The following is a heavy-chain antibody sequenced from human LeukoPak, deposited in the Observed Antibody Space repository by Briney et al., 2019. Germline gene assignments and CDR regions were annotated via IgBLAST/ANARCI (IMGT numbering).Heavy chain of an antibody. CDR3: AREVGGSAFDI. V-gene: IGHV3-53*04. D-gene: IGHD3-16*01. J-gene: IGHJ3*02. CDR1: GFTVSSNY. CDR2: IYSGGST. Sequence: GGSLRLSCAASGFTVSSNYMSWVRQAPGKGLEWVSIIYSGGSTYYADSVKGRFTISRHNSKNTLYLQMNSLRAEDTAVYYRAREVGGSAFDIWGQGTMVTVSS.